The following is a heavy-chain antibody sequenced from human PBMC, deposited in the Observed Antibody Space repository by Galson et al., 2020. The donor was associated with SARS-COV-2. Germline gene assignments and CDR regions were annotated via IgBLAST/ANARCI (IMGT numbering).Heavy chain of an antibody. D-gene: IGHD5-12*01. J-gene: IGHJ4*02. Sequence: GGSLRLSCTTSGYTFSSSWMNWVRQAPGKWPEWVANINKDGREIYYADSVKGRFTISRDNAKTSLYLQMNSLRAEDTAVYYCAREDRWLQYFDYWGQGTLVTVSS. V-gene: IGHV3-7*01. CDR1: GYTFSSSW. CDR2: INKDGREI. CDR3: AREDRWLQYFDY.